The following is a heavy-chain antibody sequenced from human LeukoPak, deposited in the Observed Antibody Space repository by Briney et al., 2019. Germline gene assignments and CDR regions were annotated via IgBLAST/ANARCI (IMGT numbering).Heavy chain of an antibody. CDR2: INHDGSST. D-gene: IGHD3-10*02. J-gene: IGHJ6*04. Sequence: PGGSLRLSCATSGFTFSTFWMHWVRQAPGKGLVWVSRINHDGSSTNYADSVKGRFTISRDNAKNSLYLQMNSLRVEDTAVYYCAELGITMIGGVWGKGTTVTISS. CDR1: GFTFSTFW. V-gene: IGHV3-74*01. CDR3: AELGITMIGGV.